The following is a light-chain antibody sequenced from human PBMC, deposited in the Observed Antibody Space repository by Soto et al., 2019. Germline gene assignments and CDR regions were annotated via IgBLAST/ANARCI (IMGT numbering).Light chain of an antibody. Sequence: QSALTQPASVSGSPGQSITISCTGTSSDVGGYNYVSWDQQHPGKAPKLMIYDVSSRPSGVSNRFSGSKSGNTASLTISGLQAEDEADYYCSSYTSSSTLDVVFGGGTKLTVL. CDR2: DVS. CDR3: SSYTSSSTLDVV. J-gene: IGLJ2*01. CDR1: SSDVGGYNY. V-gene: IGLV2-14*01.